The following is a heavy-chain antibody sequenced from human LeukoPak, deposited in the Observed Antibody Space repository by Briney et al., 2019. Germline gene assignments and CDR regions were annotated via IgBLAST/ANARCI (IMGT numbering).Heavy chain of an antibody. J-gene: IGHJ6*03. CDR1: GGSISSHY. Sequence: SETLSLTCTVSGGSISSHYWSWIRQPPGKGLEWIGYIYYSGSTNYNPFLKSRVTISVDTSKNQFSLKLSSVTAADTAVYYCAREVSSSWYSYYYYMDVWGKGTTVTVSS. CDR2: IYYSGST. CDR3: AREVSSSWYSYYYYMDV. D-gene: IGHD6-13*01. V-gene: IGHV4-59*11.